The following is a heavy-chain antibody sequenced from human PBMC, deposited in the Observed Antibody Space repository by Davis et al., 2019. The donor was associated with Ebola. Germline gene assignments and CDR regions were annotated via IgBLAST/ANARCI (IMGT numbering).Heavy chain of an antibody. D-gene: IGHD3-3*01. CDR2: IRNKNDGGTA. CDR1: GFNFGDHT. CDR3: ARGIWVFGRSIRYFFDY. V-gene: IGHV3-49*03. J-gene: IGHJ4*02. Sequence: GGSLRLSCTASGFNFGDHTMGWFRQAPGKGLEWVAFIRNKNDGGTAEYAASVKGRFTISRDDSKSIAYLQVNSLESQDTAVYYCARGIWVFGRSIRYFFDYWGQGILVTVSS.